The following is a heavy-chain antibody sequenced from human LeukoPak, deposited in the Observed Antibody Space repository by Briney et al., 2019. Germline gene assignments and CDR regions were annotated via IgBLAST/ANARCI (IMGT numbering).Heavy chain of an antibody. J-gene: IGHJ5*02. V-gene: IGHV1-2*02. CDR3: ARDRYCSGGSCYRWFDP. Sequence: ASVKVSCKASGYTFTAYYMHWVRQAPGQGREGMGWINPNSCGTNYAQKFQGRVTMTRDTSISTAYMELSMLTSDDTAVYYCARDRYCSGGSCYRWFDPWGQGTLVTVSS. D-gene: IGHD2-15*01. CDR2: INPNSCGT. CDR1: GYTFTAYY.